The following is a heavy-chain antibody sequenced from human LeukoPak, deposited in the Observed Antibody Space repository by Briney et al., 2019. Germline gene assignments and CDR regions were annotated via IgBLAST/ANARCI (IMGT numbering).Heavy chain of an antibody. Sequence: PGVSLRLSCAASGFTFSSYAMSWVRQAPGKGLEWVSAISGGGGSTYYADSVKGRFTISRDNSKNTLYLQMNSLRAEDTAVYYCAKGTTYYYDSSGYHYFDYWGQGTLVTVSS. D-gene: IGHD3-22*01. CDR1: GFTFSSYA. CDR2: ISGGGGST. V-gene: IGHV3-23*01. J-gene: IGHJ4*02. CDR3: AKGTTYYYDSSGYHYFDY.